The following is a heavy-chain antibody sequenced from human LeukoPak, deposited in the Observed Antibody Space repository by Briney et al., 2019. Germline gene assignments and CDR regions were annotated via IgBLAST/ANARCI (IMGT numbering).Heavy chain of an antibody. CDR1: GFTFDDYA. V-gene: IGHV3-9*01. Sequence: GGSLRLSCAASGFTFDDYAMHWVRQAPGKGLEWVSGISWNSGSIGYADSVKGGFTISRDNAKTSLYLQMNSLRAEDTALYYCAKARGYSGYETIDYWGQGTLVTVSS. J-gene: IGHJ4*02. CDR2: ISWNSGSI. CDR3: AKARGYSGYETIDY. D-gene: IGHD5-12*01.